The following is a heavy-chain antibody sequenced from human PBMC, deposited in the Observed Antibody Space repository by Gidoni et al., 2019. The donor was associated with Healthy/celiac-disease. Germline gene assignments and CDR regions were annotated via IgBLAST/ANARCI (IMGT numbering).Heavy chain of an antibody. V-gene: IGHV3-23*01. D-gene: IGHD2-21*02. J-gene: IGHJ4*02. Sequence: EVQLLESGGGLVQPGGSLRLSCPASGFTFSSYAMSWVRQAPGKGLEWVSAISGSGGSTYYADSVKGRFTISRDNSKNTLYLQMNSLRAEDTAVYYCAKHEHIVVVTAILAWGQGTLVTVSS. CDR3: AKHEHIVVVTAILA. CDR1: GFTFSSYA. CDR2: ISGSGGST.